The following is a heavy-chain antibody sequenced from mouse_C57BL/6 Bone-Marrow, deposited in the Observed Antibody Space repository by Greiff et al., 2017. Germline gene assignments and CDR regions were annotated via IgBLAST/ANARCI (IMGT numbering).Heavy chain of an antibody. CDR3: ASNWVYWYFDV. J-gene: IGHJ1*03. CDR1: GFTFSSYA. V-gene: IGHV5-4*01. D-gene: IGHD4-1*01. Sequence: EVQRVESGGGLVKPGGSLKLSCAASGFTFSSYAMSWVRQTPEKRLEWVATISDSGSYTYYPDNVKGRFTISRDNAKNNLYLQMSHLKSEDTAMYYCASNWVYWYFDVWGTGTTVTVSS. CDR2: ISDSGSYT.